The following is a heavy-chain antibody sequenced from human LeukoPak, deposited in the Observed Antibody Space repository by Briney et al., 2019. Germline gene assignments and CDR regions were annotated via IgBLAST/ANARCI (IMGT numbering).Heavy chain of an antibody. J-gene: IGHJ4*02. V-gene: IGHV3-7*01. CDR2: IKQDEFEK. CDR1: GFTFSNYW. Sequence: GGSLRLSCAASGFTFSNYWMSWVRQATGKGLEGVANIKQDEFEKYYVDSVKGRFTISRDNAKNSLYLQMNGLRAEDTAVYYCARCRMVVAGSCDYWGQGTLVTVSS. D-gene: IGHD6-19*01. CDR3: ARCRMVVAGSCDY.